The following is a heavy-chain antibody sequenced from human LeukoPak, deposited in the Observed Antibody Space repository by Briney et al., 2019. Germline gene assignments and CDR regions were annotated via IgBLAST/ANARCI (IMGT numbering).Heavy chain of an antibody. D-gene: IGHD3-22*01. J-gene: IGHJ4*02. CDR3: ARYYEGHVDY. CDR1: GYSFTSYW. V-gene: IGHV5-51*01. CDR2: IYPGDSDT. Sequence: GESLKISYKGSGYSFTSYWIGWVRQMPGKGLEWMGIIYPGDSDTRYSPSFQGQVTISADKSTAYLQWSSLKASDTASYYCARYYEGHVDYWGQGTLVTVSS.